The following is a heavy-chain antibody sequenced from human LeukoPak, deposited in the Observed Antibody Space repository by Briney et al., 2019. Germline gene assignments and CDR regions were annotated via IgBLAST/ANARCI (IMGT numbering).Heavy chain of an antibody. CDR3: ARWGYYGSGSYPNWFDP. D-gene: IGHD3-10*01. CDR1: GGSISSYY. Sequence: SETLSLTCTVSGGSISSYYRSWIRQPPGKGLEWIGYIYYSGSTNYNPSLKSRVTIPVDTSKNQFSLKLSSVTAADTAAYYCARWGYYGSGSYPNWFDPWGQGTLVTVSS. CDR2: IYYSGST. V-gene: IGHV4-59*08. J-gene: IGHJ5*02.